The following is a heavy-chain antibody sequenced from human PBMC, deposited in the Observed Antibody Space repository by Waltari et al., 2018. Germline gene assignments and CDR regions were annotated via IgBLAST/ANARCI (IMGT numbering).Heavy chain of an antibody. CDR3: ARVYCSSTSCPSYYYYGMDV. CDR2: IIHSLGIA. V-gene: IGHV1-69*09. CDR1: GGTFSSYA. J-gene: IGHJ6*02. D-gene: IGHD2-2*01. Sequence: QVQLVQSGAEVKKPGSSVKVSCKASGGTFSSYAISWVRKAPGQGLGWMGRIIHSLGIANYAAKCQGRVTITADKSTSTAYMELSSLRSEDTAVYYCARVYCSSTSCPSYYYYGMDVWGQGTTVTVSS.